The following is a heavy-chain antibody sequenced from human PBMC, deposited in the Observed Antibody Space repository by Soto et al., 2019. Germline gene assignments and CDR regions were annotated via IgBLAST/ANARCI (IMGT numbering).Heavy chain of an antibody. CDR3: ARDLLLDIVVVPAAGNYMDV. V-gene: IGHV1-18*01. Sequence: GASVKVSCEASGYTFTSYGISWVRQAPGQGLEWMGWISAYNGNTNYAQKLQGRVTMTTDTSTSTAYMELRSLRSDDTAVYYCARDLLLDIVVVPAAGNYMDVWGQGTTVTVSS. J-gene: IGHJ6*02. CDR2: ISAYNGNT. D-gene: IGHD2-2*01. CDR1: GYTFTSYG.